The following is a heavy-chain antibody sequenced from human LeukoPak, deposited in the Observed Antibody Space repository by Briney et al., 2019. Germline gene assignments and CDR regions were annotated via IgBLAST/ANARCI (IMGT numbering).Heavy chain of an antibody. J-gene: IGHJ4*02. V-gene: IGHV3-23*01. CDR1: GFTFSKYA. Sequence: PGGSLRLSCAASGFTFSKYAMSWVRQAPGKGRESVSSISGGGERTYYTDSVTGRFTTSRDNSQNTLFMQMNNLRVEDTAVYFCARQYYYDSGRYLDYWGQGTLVTVSS. CDR2: ISGGGERT. CDR3: ARQYYYDSGRYLDY. D-gene: IGHD3-10*01.